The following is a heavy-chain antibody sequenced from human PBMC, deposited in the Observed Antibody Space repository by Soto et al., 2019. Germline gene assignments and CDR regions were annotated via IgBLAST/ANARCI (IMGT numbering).Heavy chain of an antibody. Sequence: SVKVSCKASGFTFTSSAVQWVRQARGQRLEWIGWIVVGSGNTNYAQKFQERVTITRDMSTSTAYMELSSLRSEDMAVYYCAADINFEDWLYIYYYYYYGMDVWGQGTTVTVSS. CDR3: AADINFEDWLYIYYYYYYGMDV. CDR2: IVVGSGNT. V-gene: IGHV1-58*01. D-gene: IGHD3-9*01. CDR1: GFTFTSSA. J-gene: IGHJ6*02.